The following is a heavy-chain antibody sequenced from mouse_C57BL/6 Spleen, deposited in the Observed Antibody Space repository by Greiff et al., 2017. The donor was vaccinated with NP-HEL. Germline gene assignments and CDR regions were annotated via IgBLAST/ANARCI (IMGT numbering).Heavy chain of an antibody. Sequence: VQLQQPGAELVKPGASVKLSCKASGNTFTSYWMHWVKQRPGQGLEWIGKIHPNSGSINYNEKFKSKATLTVDKSSSTAYMQLSSLTSEDSAVYYCAREENWGFAYWGQGTLVTVSA. CDR1: GNTFTSYW. J-gene: IGHJ3*01. D-gene: IGHD4-1*01. CDR2: IHPNSGSI. V-gene: IGHV1-64*01. CDR3: AREENWGFAY.